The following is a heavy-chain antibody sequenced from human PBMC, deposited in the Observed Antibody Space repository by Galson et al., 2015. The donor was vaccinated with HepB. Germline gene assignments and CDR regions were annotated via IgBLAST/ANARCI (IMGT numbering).Heavy chain of an antibody. V-gene: IGHV1-69*13. CDR1: GGTFSSYA. CDR2: IIPIFGTA. J-gene: IGHJ6*03. Sequence: SVKVSCKASGGTFSSYAISWVRQAPGQGLEWMGGIIPIFGTANYAQKFQGRVTITADESTSTAYMELSSLRSEDTAVYYCARVVVRGVISHYMDVWGKGTTVTVSS. CDR3: ARVVVRGVISHYMDV. D-gene: IGHD3-10*01.